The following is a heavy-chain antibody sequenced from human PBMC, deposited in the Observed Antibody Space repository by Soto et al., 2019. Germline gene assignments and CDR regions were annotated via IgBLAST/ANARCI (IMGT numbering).Heavy chain of an antibody. CDR2: ISWNSGSI. CDR1: GFTFDDYA. J-gene: IGHJ4*02. V-gene: IGHV3-9*01. CDR3: AKDKRFLEWSTPYFDY. D-gene: IGHD3-3*01. Sequence: GGSLRLSCAASGFTFDDYAMHWVRQAPGKGLEWVSGISWNSGSIGYADSVKGRFTISRDNAKNSLYLQMNSLRAEDTALYYCAKDKRFLEWSTPYFDYWGQGTLVTVSS.